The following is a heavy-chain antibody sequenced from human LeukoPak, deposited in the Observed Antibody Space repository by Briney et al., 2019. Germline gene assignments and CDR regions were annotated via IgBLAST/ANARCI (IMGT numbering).Heavy chain of an antibody. CDR2: INPNSGGT. V-gene: IGHV1-2*02. Sequence: GASVTVSCKDSGYTFTGYYMQWVRQAPGQGLEWMGWINPNSGGTNYAQKFQGRVTMTRDTSISTAYMELSRLRSDDTAVYYCARDLEYCSGGSCYSLYYYYYYMDVWGKGTTVTVSS. CDR1: GYTFTGYY. D-gene: IGHD2-15*01. CDR3: ARDLEYCSGGSCYSLYYYYYYMDV. J-gene: IGHJ6*03.